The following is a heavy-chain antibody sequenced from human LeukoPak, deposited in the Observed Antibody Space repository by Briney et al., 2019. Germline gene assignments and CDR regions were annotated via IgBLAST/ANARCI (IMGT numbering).Heavy chain of an antibody. Sequence: SETLSLTCTVSGGSISSYYWSWIRQPPGKGLEWIGYIYYGGSTNYNPSLKSRVTISVDTSKNQFSLKLSSVTAADTAVYYCARVVADIVVVPAAIELSGVYAFDIWGQGTMVTVSS. CDR1: GGSISSYY. V-gene: IGHV4-59*08. J-gene: IGHJ3*02. CDR3: ARVVADIVVVPAAIELSGVYAFDI. CDR2: IYYGGST. D-gene: IGHD2-2*01.